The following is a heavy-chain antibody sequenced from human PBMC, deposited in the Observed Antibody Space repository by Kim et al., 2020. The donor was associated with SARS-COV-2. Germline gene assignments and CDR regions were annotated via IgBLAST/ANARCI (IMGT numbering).Heavy chain of an antibody. D-gene: IGHD6-6*01. CDR3: VKVPSIAARRIWYFDL. CDR2: ICGSGGST. Sequence: GGSLRLSCAASGFTFSSYAMSWVRQAPGKGLEWVSAICGSGGSTYYADSVKGRFTISRDNSKNTLYLQMNGLRAENTAVYYCVKVPSIAARRIWYFDLWGRGTLVTVSS. CDR1: GFTFSSYA. V-gene: IGHV3-23*01. J-gene: IGHJ2*01.